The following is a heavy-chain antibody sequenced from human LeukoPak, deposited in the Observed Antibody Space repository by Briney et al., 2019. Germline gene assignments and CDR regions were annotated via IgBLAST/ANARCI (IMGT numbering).Heavy chain of an antibody. D-gene: IGHD2-2*01. CDR2: ISGDGGST. J-gene: IGHJ4*02. CDR1: GFTFADHA. CDR3: AKDRYCFSTSCYAPFDH. V-gene: IGHV3-43*02. Sequence: GGSLRLSCAASGFTFADHAMHWVRQAPGKGLEWVSLISGDGGSTYYADSVKGRFTIARDNSKDSLYLQMNSLRTEDTPFYYCAKDRYCFSTSCYAPFDHWGQGTLVTVSS.